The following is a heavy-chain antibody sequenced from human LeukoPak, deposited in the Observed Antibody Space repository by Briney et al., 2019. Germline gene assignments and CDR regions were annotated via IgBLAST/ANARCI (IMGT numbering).Heavy chain of an antibody. J-gene: IGHJ4*02. CDR3: AKDPDCTSGICYTFFDY. CDR1: GFTFSRYG. Sequence: GGSLRLSCAASGFTFSRYGIHWVRQAPGKGLEWVAVISYDGSNKYYADSVKGRFTISRDNSKNTLYLQMNSLRAEDTAVYYCAKDPDCTSGICYTFFDYWGQGTLVTVSS. CDR2: ISYDGSNK. D-gene: IGHD2-8*01. V-gene: IGHV3-30*18.